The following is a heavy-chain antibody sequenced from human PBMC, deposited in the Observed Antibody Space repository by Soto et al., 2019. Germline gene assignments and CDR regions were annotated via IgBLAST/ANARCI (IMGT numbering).Heavy chain of an antibody. CDR2: INHSGST. CDR3: ARMYYDFWSGSHGMDV. D-gene: IGHD3-3*01. J-gene: IGHJ6*01. CDR1: GGSFSVYR. V-gene: IGHV4-34*01. Sequence: SETLSVICVLYGGSFSVYRWTWLGQPPGKGLEWIGEINHSGSTNYNPSLKSRVTISVDTSKNQFSLKLSSVTAADTAVYYCARMYYDFWSGSHGMDVWGQGTTVTVSS.